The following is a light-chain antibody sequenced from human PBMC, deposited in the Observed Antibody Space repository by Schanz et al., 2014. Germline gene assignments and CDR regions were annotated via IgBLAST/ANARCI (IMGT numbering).Light chain of an antibody. J-gene: IGKJ5*01. CDR3: QQRHTWPLT. V-gene: IGKV3-11*01. CDR1: QTVISGY. CDR2: AAS. Sequence: ENVLTQSPGTLSLSPGERATLSCRASQTVISGYLAWYQQKPGQTPRLLIYAASNRATGIPARFSGSGSGADFTLTISSLDPEDFAVYFCQQRHTWPLTFGQGTRLDIK.